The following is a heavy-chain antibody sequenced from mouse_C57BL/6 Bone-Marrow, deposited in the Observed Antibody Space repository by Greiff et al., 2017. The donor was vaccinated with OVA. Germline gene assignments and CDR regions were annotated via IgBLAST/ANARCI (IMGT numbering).Heavy chain of an antibody. V-gene: IGHV1-36*01. CDR3: ATYDSNLLAMDY. D-gene: IGHD2-5*01. J-gene: IGHJ4*01. Sequence: EVKLQESGPVLVKPGPSVKISCKASGFTFTDYYMHWVKQSHGKSLEWIGLVYPYNGGTSYNQKFKGKATLTVDTSSSTAYMELNSLTSEDSAFYYCATYDSNLLAMDYWGQGTSVTVSS. CDR2: VYPYNGGT. CDR1: GFTFTDYY.